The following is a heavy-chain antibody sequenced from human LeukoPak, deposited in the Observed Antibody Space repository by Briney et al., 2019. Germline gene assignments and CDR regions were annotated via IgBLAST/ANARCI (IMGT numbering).Heavy chain of an antibody. J-gene: IGHJ4*02. D-gene: IGHD2-2*01. V-gene: IGHV5-51*01. Sequence: PGESLKISCKVSGYSFATYWIGWVRPMPGKGLEWMGIIYPDDSDTRYSPSFQGQVTISADKSISTAYLQWSSLKASDTAMYYCATPYPREYCSSTTCYFNYWGQGTLVTVSS. CDR3: ATPYPREYCSSTTCYFNY. CDR1: GYSFATYW. CDR2: IYPDDSDT.